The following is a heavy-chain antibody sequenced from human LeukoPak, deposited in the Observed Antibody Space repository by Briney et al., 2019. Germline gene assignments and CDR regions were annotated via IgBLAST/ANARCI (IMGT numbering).Heavy chain of an antibody. Sequence: SETLSLTCAVSGYSISSGYYWGWIRPPPGKGLEWIGSIYHSGTTYYNSSLKSRVTISVDTSKNQFSLNLNSVTAADTAVYYCVRGVATVVNQFDYWGQGTLVTVSS. CDR3: VRGVATVVNQFDY. J-gene: IGHJ4*02. D-gene: IGHD5-12*01. CDR1: GYSISSGYY. V-gene: IGHV4-38-2*01. CDR2: IYHSGTT.